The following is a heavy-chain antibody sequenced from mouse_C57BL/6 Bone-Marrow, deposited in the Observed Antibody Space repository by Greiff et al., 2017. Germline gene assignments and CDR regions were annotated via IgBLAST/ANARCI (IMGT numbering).Heavy chain of an antibody. CDR2: IYPGSGST. D-gene: IGHD1-1*01. Sequence: QVHVKQPGAELVKPGASVKMSCKASGYTFTSSWITWVKQRPGQGLEWIGDIYPGSGSTNYNEKFKSKATLTVDTSSSTAYRQLSSLTSEDSAVYYGAIYYYGIDWYFDVWGTGTTVTVSS. CDR1: GYTFTSSW. J-gene: IGHJ1*03. V-gene: IGHV1-55*01. CDR3: AIYYYGIDWYFDV.